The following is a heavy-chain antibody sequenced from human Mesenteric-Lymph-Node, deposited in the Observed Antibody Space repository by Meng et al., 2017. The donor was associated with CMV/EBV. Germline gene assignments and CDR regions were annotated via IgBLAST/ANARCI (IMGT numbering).Heavy chain of an antibody. J-gene: IGHJ6*02. CDR3: ARNDGARDYYYYGMDV. CDR2: IYSGGST. CDR1: GFTVSSNY. D-gene: IGHD6-6*01. Sequence: GGSLRLSCAASGFTVSSNYMSWVRQAPGKGLEWVSVIYSGGSTYYADSVKGRFTISRDNSKNTLYLQMNSLRAEDTAVYYCARNDGARDYYYYGMDVWGQGTTVTVSS. V-gene: IGHV3-66*02.